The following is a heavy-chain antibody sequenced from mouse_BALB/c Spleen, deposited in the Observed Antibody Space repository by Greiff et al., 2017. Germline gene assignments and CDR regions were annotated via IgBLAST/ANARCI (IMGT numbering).Heavy chain of an antibody. V-gene: IGHV14-1*02. CDR3: ARDGNYGSFDY. D-gene: IGHD2-1*01. Sequence: EVQLHQSGAELVRPGALVKLSCKASGFNIKDYYMHWVKQRPEQGLEWIGWIDPENGNTIYDPKFQGKASITADTSSNTAYLQLSSLTSEDTAVYYCARDGNYGSFDYWGQGTTLTVSS. J-gene: IGHJ2*01. CDR1: GFNIKDYY. CDR2: IDPENGNT.